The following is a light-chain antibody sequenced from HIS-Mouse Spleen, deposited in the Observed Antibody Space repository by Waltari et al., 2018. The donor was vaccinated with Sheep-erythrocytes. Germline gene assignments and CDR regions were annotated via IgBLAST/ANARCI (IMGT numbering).Light chain of an antibody. CDR3: CSYAGSYNHV. CDR1: SSDVGGYNY. J-gene: IGLJ1*01. Sequence: QSALTQPRSVSGSPGQSVTISCTGTSSDVGGYNYVSWYQQHPGKAPTLMFYDLSKRPSGVPDRFSGSKSGNTASLTISGLQAEDEADYYCCSYAGSYNHVFATGTKVTVL. V-gene: IGLV2-11*01. CDR2: DLS.